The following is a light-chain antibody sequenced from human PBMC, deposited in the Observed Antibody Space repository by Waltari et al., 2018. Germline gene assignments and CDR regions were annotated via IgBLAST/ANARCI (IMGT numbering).Light chain of an antibody. CDR3: SSYISSSTLEL. CDR2: DVS. Sequence: QPALTPPASVSGSPGQSLPIPCTGTSSDVGGYHYVSWYQQHPGKAPKLMIYDVSNRPSGVSNRFSGTKSVNTASLTISGLLAEEEADYYCSSYISSSTLELFGGGTSLTVL. J-gene: IGLJ2*01. CDR1: SSDVGGYHY. V-gene: IGLV2-14*03.